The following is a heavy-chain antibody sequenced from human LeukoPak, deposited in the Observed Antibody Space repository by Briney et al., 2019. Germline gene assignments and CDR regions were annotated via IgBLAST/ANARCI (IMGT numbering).Heavy chain of an antibody. CDR2: IYYSGST. J-gene: IGHJ4*02. Sequence: PSETLSLTCTVPGGSISSSSYYWGWIRQPPGKGLEWIGSIYYSGSTYYNPSLKSRVTISVDTPKNQFSLKLSSVTAADTAVYYCAREVYSSSSWSLGFDYWGQGTLVTVSS. CDR3: AREVYSSSSWSLGFDY. D-gene: IGHD6-6*01. V-gene: IGHV4-39*02. CDR1: GGSISSSSYY.